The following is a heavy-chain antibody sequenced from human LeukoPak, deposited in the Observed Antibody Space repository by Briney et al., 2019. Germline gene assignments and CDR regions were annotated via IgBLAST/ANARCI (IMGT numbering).Heavy chain of an antibody. CDR3: ARDRFLHYYGGNPGFDFDY. CDR1: GYTFTSYG. D-gene: IGHD4-23*01. CDR2: ISAYNGNT. Sequence: ASVKVSCKASGYTFTSYGISWVRQAPGQGLEWMGWISAYNGNTNYAQKLQGRVTMTTDTSTSTAYMELRSLRSDDTAVYYCARDRFLHYYGGNPGFDFDYWGQGTLVTVSS. J-gene: IGHJ4*02. V-gene: IGHV1-18*01.